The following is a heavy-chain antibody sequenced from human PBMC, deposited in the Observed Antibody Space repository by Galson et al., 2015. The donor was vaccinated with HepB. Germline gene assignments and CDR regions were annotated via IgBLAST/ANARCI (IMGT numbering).Heavy chain of an antibody. V-gene: IGHV1-2*05. CDR2: INPNSGGT. D-gene: IGHD3-9*01. CDR3: ARESQVLRYFDWSRGAYFDY. Sequence: LVKVSCKASGYTFTGYYLHWVRQAPGQGLEWMGRINPNSGGTNYAQKFQGRVIMTRDTSITTAYMELRRLRSDDTVVYYCARESQVLRYFDWSRGAYFDYWGQGTLVTVSS. CDR1: GYTFTGYY. J-gene: IGHJ4*02.